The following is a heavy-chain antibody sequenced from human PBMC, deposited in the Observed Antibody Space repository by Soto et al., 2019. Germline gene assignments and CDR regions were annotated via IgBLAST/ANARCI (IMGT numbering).Heavy chain of an antibody. V-gene: IGHV4-31*03. D-gene: IGHD3-10*01. CDR3: ARDYYGAGSQYYYYGMEV. J-gene: IGHJ6*02. CDR1: GDSITSGGYY. Sequence: LSLTCTVSGDSITSGGYYWSWLRQPPGKGLGWIGYIYHSGGASYNPSLRGRAVISIDTSKNQFSLRLNAVTAADTATYYCARDYYGAGSQYYYYGMEVWGQGTTVTVSS. CDR2: IYHSGGA.